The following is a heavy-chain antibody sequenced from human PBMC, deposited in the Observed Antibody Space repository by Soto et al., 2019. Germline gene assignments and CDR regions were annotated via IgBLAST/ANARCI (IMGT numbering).Heavy chain of an antibody. CDR3: AVLWFGEPARFDY. CDR1: GFTFSTYA. J-gene: IGHJ4*02. Sequence: GGALRLSCAASGFTFSTYAMAWVRQAPGKGLEWVSGVSASGLNTDYADPVKGRFYISRDNSKNTVSLHMNSLRAEDTALYYCAVLWFGEPARFDYWGQGTLVTVSS. V-gene: IGHV3-23*01. D-gene: IGHD3-10*01. CDR2: VSASGLNT.